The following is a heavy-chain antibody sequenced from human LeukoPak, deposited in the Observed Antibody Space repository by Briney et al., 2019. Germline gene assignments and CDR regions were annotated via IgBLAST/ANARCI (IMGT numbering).Heavy chain of an antibody. CDR1: GGSFSGYY. D-gene: IGHD3-10*01. V-gene: IGHV4-34*01. Sequence: PSETLSLTCAVYGGSFSGYYWSWIRQPPGKGLEWIGEINHSGSTNYNPSLKSRVTISVDTSKNQFSLKLSSVTAADTAVYYCARGRIGRYGSGSYLSASTSFWYYFDYWGQGTLVTVSS. CDR3: ARGRIGRYGSGSYLSASTSFWYYFDY. CDR2: INHSGST. J-gene: IGHJ4*02.